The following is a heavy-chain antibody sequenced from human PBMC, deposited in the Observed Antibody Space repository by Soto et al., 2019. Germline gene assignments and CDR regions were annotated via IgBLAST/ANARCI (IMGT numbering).Heavy chain of an antibody. V-gene: IGHV4-39*01. Sequence: PSETLSLTCTVSGGFIRGSDYYWGWIRQPPGKGLEWIGNIYYSGISYSYPSLKGRVTMSVDTSKNQFSMRLSSVTAADTAVYYCTDMRRQWLSRDWGRGIMVTVSS. CDR3: TDMRRQWLSRD. J-gene: IGHJ4*02. CDR2: IYYSGIS. D-gene: IGHD6-19*01. CDR1: GGFIRGSDYY.